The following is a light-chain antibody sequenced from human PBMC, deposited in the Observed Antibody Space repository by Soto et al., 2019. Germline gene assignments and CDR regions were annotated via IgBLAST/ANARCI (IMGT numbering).Light chain of an antibody. CDR3: QQRSNWPIT. Sequence: EIVLTQSPATLSLSPGERATLSCRASQSVSSYLAWYQQKPGQAPRLLIYDASNRATGIPARFSGSGSGTDLTLTISSLEHEDFAVYYCQQRSNWPITFGQGTRLEI. V-gene: IGKV3-11*01. CDR2: DAS. J-gene: IGKJ5*01. CDR1: QSVSSY.